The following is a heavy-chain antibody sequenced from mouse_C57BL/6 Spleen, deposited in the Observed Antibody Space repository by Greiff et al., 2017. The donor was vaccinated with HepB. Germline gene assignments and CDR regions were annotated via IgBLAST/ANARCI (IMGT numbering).Heavy chain of an antibody. V-gene: IGHV1-26*01. J-gene: IGHJ4*01. Sequence: VQLQQSGPELVKPGASVKISCKASGYTFTDYYMNWVKQSHGKSLEWIGDINPNNGGTSYNQKFKGKATLTVDKSSSTAYMELRSLTSEDSAVYYCARGGQLRIRYAMDYWGQGTSVTVSS. CDR1: GYTFTDYY. CDR3: ARGGQLRIRYAMDY. D-gene: IGHD3-2*02. CDR2: INPNNGGT.